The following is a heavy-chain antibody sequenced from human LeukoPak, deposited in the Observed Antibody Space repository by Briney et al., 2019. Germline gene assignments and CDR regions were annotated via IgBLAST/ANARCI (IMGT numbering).Heavy chain of an antibody. J-gene: IGHJ4*02. CDR2: IIPIFGTA. CDR1: GGTFSSYA. V-gene: IGHV1-69*13. D-gene: IGHD6-19*01. CDR3: ARDRGSGWYYFDY. Sequence: ASVKVSCKASGGTFSSYAISWARQAPGQGLEWMGGIIPIFGTANYAQKFQGRVTITADESTSTAYMELSSLRSEDTAVYYCARDRGSGWYYFDYWGQGILVTVSS.